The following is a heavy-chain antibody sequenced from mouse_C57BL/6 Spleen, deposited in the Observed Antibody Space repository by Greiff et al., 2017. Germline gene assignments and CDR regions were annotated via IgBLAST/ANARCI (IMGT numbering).Heavy chain of an antibody. CDR3: ARSGARFDY. CDR2: IDPCDSNT. V-gene: IGHV1-69*01. D-gene: IGHD3-1*01. J-gene: IGHJ2*01. Sequence: QVQLQQPGAELVMPGASVKLSCKASGYTFTSYWIPWVKQRPGQGLEWIGDIDPCDSNTNYNQKFKGKSTLTVDKSSSTAYMQLSSRTSEVSAVYYCARSGARFDYWGQGTTLTVSS. CDR1: GYTFTSYW.